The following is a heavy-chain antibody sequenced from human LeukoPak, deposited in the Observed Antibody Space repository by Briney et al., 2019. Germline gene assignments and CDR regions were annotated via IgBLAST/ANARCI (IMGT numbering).Heavy chain of an antibody. Sequence: PGGSLRLSCAASGFTFRSYWMHWVRQAPGEGLVWVARITSDGSSTSHADSVKGRFTISRDNAKNTLYLQMNSLRAEDTAVYYCARDYAVGESFDIWGQGTLVTVSS. D-gene: IGHD3-16*01. V-gene: IGHV3-74*01. J-gene: IGHJ3*02. CDR2: ITSDGSST. CDR1: GFTFRSYW. CDR3: ARDYAVGESFDI.